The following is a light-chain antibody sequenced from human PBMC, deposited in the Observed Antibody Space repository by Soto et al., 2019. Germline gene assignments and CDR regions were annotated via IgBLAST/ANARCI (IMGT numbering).Light chain of an antibody. Sequence: SYELTQPPSVSVAPGQTARITCGGNNIGSKSVHWYQQKSGQAPVLVVYDDSDRHSGIPERFSGSNSGNMATLTISRAEAGDEADYYCQLWDSSSDHPVFGGGTKLTVL. CDR2: DDS. V-gene: IGLV3-21*02. CDR1: NIGSKS. J-gene: IGLJ2*01. CDR3: QLWDSSSDHPV.